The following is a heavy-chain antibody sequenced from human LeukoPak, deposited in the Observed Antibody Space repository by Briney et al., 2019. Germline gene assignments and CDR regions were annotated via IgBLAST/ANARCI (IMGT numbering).Heavy chain of an antibody. CDR2: ISHSGST. CDR1: RGSLTGYY. Sequence: PSGTLSLTCAVYRGSLTGYYWTWIRQPPGKGLGWIGEISHSGSTNYNPSLKSRVTISLDRSKNQFSLKLSSVTAADTAVYYCARTGGKSRNYSGMDVWGQGTTVTVS. V-gene: IGHV4-34*01. J-gene: IGHJ6*02. CDR3: ARTGGKSRNYSGMDV. D-gene: IGHD4-23*01.